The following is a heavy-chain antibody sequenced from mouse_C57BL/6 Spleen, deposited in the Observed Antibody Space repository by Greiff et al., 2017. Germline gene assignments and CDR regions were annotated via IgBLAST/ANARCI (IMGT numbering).Heavy chain of an antibody. V-gene: IGHV1-55*01. CDR1: GYTFTSYW. CDR3: ARGGEERTWFAY. Sequence: QVQLQQPGAELVKPGASVKMSCKASGYTFTSYWITWVKQRPGQGLEWIGDIYPGSGSTNYNEKFKSKATLTVDTSSSTAYMQLSSLTSEDSAVYYGARGGEERTWFAYWGQGTLVTVSA. J-gene: IGHJ3*01. CDR2: IYPGSGST.